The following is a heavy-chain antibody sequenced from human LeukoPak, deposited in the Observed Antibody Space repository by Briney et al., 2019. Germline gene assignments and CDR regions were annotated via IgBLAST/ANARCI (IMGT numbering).Heavy chain of an antibody. CDR1: GGSFSGYY. J-gene: IGHJ4*02. CDR2: INHSGST. CDR3: ARKDYYGSDSYGGFDY. D-gene: IGHD3-10*01. V-gene: IGHV4-34*01. Sequence: SETLSLTCAVYGGSFSGYYWSWIRQPPGKGLEWIGEINHSGSTNYNPFLKSRVTISVDTSKNQFSLKLSSVTAADTAVYYCARKDYYGSDSYGGFDYWGQGTLVTVSS.